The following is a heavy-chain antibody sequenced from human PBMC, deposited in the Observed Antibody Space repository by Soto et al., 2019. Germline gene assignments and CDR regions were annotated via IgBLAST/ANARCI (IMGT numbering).Heavy chain of an antibody. J-gene: IGHJ4*02. CDR1: GNTFASSW. D-gene: IGHD5-18*01. CDR3: ASAIRYIYGYYFDS. Sequence: GESLKISCEGSGNTFASSWIGWVRQMPGKGLEWMGITYPGDSDTRYSPSFQGHVTISADKSISTAYLQWRSLKASDTAMYYCASAIRYIYGYYFDSWGQGTLVTVSS. CDR2: TYPGDSDT. V-gene: IGHV5-51*01.